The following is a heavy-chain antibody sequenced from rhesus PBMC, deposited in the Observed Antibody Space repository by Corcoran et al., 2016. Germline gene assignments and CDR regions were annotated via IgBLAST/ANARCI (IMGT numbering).Heavy chain of an antibody. D-gene: IGHD4-23*01. V-gene: IGHV3S4*01. CDR2: ISSVSSYI. CDR3: TRAYSNYHFDY. CDR1: GFTFSDYY. J-gene: IGHJ4*01. Sequence: EVQLVESGGGLVQPGGSLRLSCAASGFTFSDYYMSWVRQAPGKGLEWVSSISSVSSYIYYADSVKGRFTISRDNAKNSLSLQMNSLKTEDTAVYYCTRAYSNYHFDYWGQGVLVTVSS.